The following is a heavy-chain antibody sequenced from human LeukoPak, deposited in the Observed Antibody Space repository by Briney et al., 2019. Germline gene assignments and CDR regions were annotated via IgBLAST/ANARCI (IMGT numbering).Heavy chain of an antibody. D-gene: IGHD6-13*01. CDR2: IGWNSGSI. V-gene: IGHV3-9*01. CDR1: GFTFDDYA. CDR3: ASSGSWPKWGCFDY. J-gene: IGHJ4*02. Sequence: GGSLRLSCAASGFTFDDYAMHWVRQAPGKGLEWVSGIGWNSGSIGYADSVKGRFTISRDNAKNSLYLQMNSLRAEDTALYYCASSGSWPKWGCFDYWGQGTLVTVSS.